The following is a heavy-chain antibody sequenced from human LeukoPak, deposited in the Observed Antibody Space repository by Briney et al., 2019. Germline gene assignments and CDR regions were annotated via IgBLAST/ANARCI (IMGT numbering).Heavy chain of an antibody. CDR2: ISDSGDST. D-gene: IGHD3-10*01. CDR1: GFTFSNYG. V-gene: IGHV3-23*01. Sequence: GGSLRLSCAASGFTFSNYGMRWVRQAPGKGLEWVSGISDSGDSTYYADSVKGRFTISRDNSDNTLFLQMNSLRAEDTAVYFWARDYYGSGTYYTPPQASGYWGQGTLVTVSS. CDR3: ARDYYGSGTYYTPPQASGY. J-gene: IGHJ4*02.